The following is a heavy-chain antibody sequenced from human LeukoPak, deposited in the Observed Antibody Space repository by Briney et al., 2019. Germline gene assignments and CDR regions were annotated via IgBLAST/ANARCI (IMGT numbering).Heavy chain of an antibody. CDR1: GFTFSSYA. J-gene: IGHJ4*02. V-gene: IGHV3-30-3*01. CDR3: AREHYYDRAAPFDY. Sequence: GRSLRLSCAASGFTFSSYAMHWVRQAPGKGLEWVAVISYDGSNKYYADSVKGRFTISRDNSKNTLYLQMNSLRAEDTAVYYCAREHYYDRAAPFDYWGQGTLVTASS. D-gene: IGHD3-22*01. CDR2: ISYDGSNK.